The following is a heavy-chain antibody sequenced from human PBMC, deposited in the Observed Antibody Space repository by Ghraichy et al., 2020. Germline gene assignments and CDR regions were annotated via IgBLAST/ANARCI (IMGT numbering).Heavy chain of an antibody. V-gene: IGHV3-23*01. J-gene: IGHJ6*04. CDR2: ISGSGGST. Sequence: GESLNISCAASGFTFSSYAMSWVRQAPGKGLEWVSAISGSGGSTYYADSVKGRFTISRDNSKNTLYLQMNSLRAEDTAVYYCAKDRANDYGAPDVWGKGTTVTVSS. CDR3: AKDRANDYGAPDV. CDR1: GFTFSSYA. D-gene: IGHD4-17*01.